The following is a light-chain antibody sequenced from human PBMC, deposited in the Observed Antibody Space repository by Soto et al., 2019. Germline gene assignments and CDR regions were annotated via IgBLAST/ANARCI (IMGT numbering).Light chain of an antibody. CDR3: QQYDYWPPYT. CDR1: QSVSSK. Sequence: EIVLTQSPDTLSLSPGERATLSCRASQSVSSKLAWYQQKPGQAPRLLIHGASTRAAGVPARFSGGGSGTEFTLTISSLQSEDFAVYYCQQYDYWPPYTFGQGTKVDIK. V-gene: IGKV3-15*01. J-gene: IGKJ2*01. CDR2: GAS.